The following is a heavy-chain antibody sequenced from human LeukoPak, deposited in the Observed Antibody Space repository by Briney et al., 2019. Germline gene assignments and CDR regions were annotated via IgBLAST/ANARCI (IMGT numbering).Heavy chain of an antibody. V-gene: IGHV4-34*01. Sequence: SETLSLTCAVYGGSFSGYYWSWIRQPPGKGLEWIGEINHSGSTNYNPSLKSRVTISVDTSKNQFSLKLSSVTAADTAVYYCARGLYCSSTSCPCDYWGKGTLVTVSS. CDR2: INHSGST. J-gene: IGHJ4*02. D-gene: IGHD2-2*01. CDR1: GGSFSGYY. CDR3: ARGLYCSSTSCPCDY.